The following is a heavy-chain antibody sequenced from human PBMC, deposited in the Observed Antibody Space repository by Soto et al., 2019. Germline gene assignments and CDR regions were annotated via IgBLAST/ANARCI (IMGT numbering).Heavy chain of an antibody. D-gene: IGHD1-26*01. CDR3: ASGGSSNWFDP. V-gene: IGHV4-30-4*01. Sequence: TLFPSFTFSCGSISSAVYYLMWIRQPPGKGLEWIGYIYYTGSAYYNPSLKSRVTMSVDTSKNQFSLKVTSVTAADTAVYYCASGGSSNWFDPWGQGTLVTVSS. J-gene: IGHJ5*02. CDR1: CGSISSAVYY. CDR2: IYYTGSA.